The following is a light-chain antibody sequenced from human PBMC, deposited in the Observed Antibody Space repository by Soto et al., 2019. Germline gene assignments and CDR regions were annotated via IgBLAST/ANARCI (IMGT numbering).Light chain of an antibody. J-gene: IGLJ2*01. Sequence: QSALTQPASVSASPGQSITISCTGIGSYTYVSWYQQHPGKAPKAMIYDVSSRPSGVPNRFSGSKSGNTASLTISGLQAEDEANYYCSTSSVTLVAFGGGTKLTVL. CDR3: STSSVTLVA. CDR2: DVS. V-gene: IGLV2-14*03. CDR1: GSYTY.